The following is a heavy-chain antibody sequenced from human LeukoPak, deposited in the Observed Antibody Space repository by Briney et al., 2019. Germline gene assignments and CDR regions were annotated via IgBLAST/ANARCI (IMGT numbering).Heavy chain of an antibody. CDR2: IYHSGNT. J-gene: IGHJ6*03. CDR3: ASATYQLLYSSHYYMDV. Sequence: SETLSLTCTVSGYSISSGYYWGWIRQPPGKGLEWIGSIYHSGNTYYNPSLKSRVTMSVDTSKNQFSLKLSSVTAADTAVYYCASATYQLLYSSHYYMDVWGKGTTVTVSS. V-gene: IGHV4-38-2*02. CDR1: GYSISSGYY. D-gene: IGHD2-2*02.